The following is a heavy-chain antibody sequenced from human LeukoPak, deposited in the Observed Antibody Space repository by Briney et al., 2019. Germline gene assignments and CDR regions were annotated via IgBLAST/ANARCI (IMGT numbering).Heavy chain of an antibody. CDR2: IHPSGML. Sequence: SQALSLTCTVSGASFNSDDQYWNSIRQSPGKCLEWIGSIHPSGMLYNNASLASRVTMSRDTSKNQFPLNLNSVTAADTAVYLCSRGLDSRKLGYWGQGILVTVSS. J-gene: IGHJ4*02. V-gene: IGHV4-31*03. CDR3: SRGLDSRKLGY. D-gene: IGHD3-22*01. CDR1: GASFNSDDQY.